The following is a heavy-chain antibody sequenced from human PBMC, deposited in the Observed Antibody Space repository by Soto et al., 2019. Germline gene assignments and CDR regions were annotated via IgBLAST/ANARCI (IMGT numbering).Heavy chain of an antibody. V-gene: IGHV5-10-1*01. CDR2: IDPRDSQT. CDR1: GYTFTNYW. D-gene: IGHD3-3*01. CDR3: ERRPTDYWKGWLDT. J-gene: IGHJ5*02. Sequence: GEALXISWKRSGYTFTNYWVRWVRQMPGKGLEWMGRIDPRDSQTNYSPSFQGQVTISLDTSISTAYLQWSSLKASDTAIYYCERRPTDYWKGWLDTWGQGTLVTVSS.